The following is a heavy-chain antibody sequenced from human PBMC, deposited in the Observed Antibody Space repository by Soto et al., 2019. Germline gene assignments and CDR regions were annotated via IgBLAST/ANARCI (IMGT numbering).Heavy chain of an antibody. CDR2: IYSGGST. CDR3: ARDRTISDYRSSGALGL. D-gene: IGHD6-6*01. V-gene: IGHV3-66*01. J-gene: IGHJ4*02. Sequence: EVQLVESGGGLVQPGGSLRLSCAASGFTVSSHYMSWLRQAPGKGLEWVSVIYSGGSTYYAKSVTGRFIISRDNSKSTVYLQMNSLRAEDTAVYYCARDRTISDYRSSGALGLWGQGTLVSVSS. CDR1: GFTVSSHY.